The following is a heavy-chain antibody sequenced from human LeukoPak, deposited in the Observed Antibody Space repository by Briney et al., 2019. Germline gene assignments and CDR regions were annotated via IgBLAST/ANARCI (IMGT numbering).Heavy chain of an antibody. CDR1: GYTFTGYY. V-gene: IGHV1-2*02. CDR2: INPNSGGT. J-gene: IGHJ4*02. CDR3: ARGRDYDFWSGYYFDC. D-gene: IGHD3-3*01. Sequence: ASVTVSCKASGYTFTGYYMHWVRQAPGQGLEWMGWINPNSGGTNYAQKFQGRVTMTRDTSISTAYMELSRLRSDDTAVYYCARGRDYDFWSGYYFDCWGQGTLVTVSS.